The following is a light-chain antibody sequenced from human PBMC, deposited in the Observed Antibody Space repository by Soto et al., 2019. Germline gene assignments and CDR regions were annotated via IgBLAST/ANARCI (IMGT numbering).Light chain of an antibody. V-gene: IGKV3D-11*01. CDR3: QQRSNWPRS. J-gene: IGKJ1*01. CDR2: DAS. CDR1: QGVSSY. Sequence: EIVLTQSPATLSLSPGERATLSCRASQGVSSYLAWYQQKPGQAPRLLIYDASNRATGIPARFSGSGPGTDFTLTSSSLEPEDFAVYYCQQRSNWPRSFGQGTKVEIK.